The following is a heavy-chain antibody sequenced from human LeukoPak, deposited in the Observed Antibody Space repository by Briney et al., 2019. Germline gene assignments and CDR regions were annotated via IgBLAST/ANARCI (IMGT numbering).Heavy chain of an antibody. V-gene: IGHV4-4*07. Sequence: SETLSLTCTVSGGSISSDYWSWIRQPAGKGLEWIGRIFTSGSTNYNPSLKSRVTMSVDTSKNQFSLRLSSVTAADTAVYFCARVTVDYYDSSGFSGHYYYYMDVWGKGTTVTVSS. CDR3: ARVTVDYYDSSGFSGHYYYYMDV. D-gene: IGHD3-22*01. CDR1: GGSISSDY. CDR2: IFTSGST. J-gene: IGHJ6*03.